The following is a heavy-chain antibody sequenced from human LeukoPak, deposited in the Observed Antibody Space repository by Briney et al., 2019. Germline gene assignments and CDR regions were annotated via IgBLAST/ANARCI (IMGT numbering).Heavy chain of an antibody. CDR2: IYYSGST. CDR1: GGSISSYY. J-gene: IGHJ6*02. V-gene: IGHV4-59*13. D-gene: IGHD3-16*01. Sequence: SETLSLTCIVSGGSISSYYWSWIRQPPGKGPEWIGCIYYSGSTNYNPSLKSRVTISVDMSKNQFSLKLNSVTAADTAVYYCARDRGRNNYYYGMDVWGQGTTVTVSS. CDR3: ARDRGRNNYYYGMDV.